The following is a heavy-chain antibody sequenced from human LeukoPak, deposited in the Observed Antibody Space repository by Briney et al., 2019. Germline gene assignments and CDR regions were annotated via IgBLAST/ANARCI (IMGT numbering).Heavy chain of an antibody. CDR3: AKPPAGGSSGIDY. J-gene: IGHJ4*02. D-gene: IGHD3-22*01. V-gene: IGHV3-7*01. CDR2: IKQDGSQK. Sequence: GGSLRLSCAASGFTFSSYWMSWVRQAPGRGLKWVANIKQDGSQKYYVDSVKGRFTISRDNSKNTLYLQMNSLRTEDTAVYYCAKPPAGGSSGIDYWGQGTLVTVSS. CDR1: GFTFSSYW.